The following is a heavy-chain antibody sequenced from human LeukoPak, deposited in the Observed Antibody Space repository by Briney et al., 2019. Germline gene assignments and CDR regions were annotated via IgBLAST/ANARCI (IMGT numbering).Heavy chain of an antibody. V-gene: IGHV1-2*02. J-gene: IGHJ6*03. CDR3: ARDLITMVRGESVYYYYYMDV. CDR2: INPNSGGT. D-gene: IGHD3-10*01. CDR1: GYTFTGYY. Sequence: ASVKVSCKASGYTFTGYYMHWVRQAPGQGLEWMGWINPNSGGTNYAQKFQGRVTMTRDTSISTAYMELSRLRSDDTAVYYCARDLITMVRGESVYYYYYMDVWGKGTTVTVSS.